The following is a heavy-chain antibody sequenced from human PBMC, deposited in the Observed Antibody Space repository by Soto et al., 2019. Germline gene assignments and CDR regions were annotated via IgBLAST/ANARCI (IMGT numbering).Heavy chain of an antibody. Sequence: SETLSLTCTVSGGSISSGGYSWSWIRQPPGKGLEWIGYIYHSGSTYYNPSLKSRVTISVDRSKNQFSLKLSSVTAADTAVYYCARAMTTVTTIDYWGQGTLVTVSS. J-gene: IGHJ4*02. CDR1: GGSISSGGYS. D-gene: IGHD4-17*01. CDR2: IYHSGST. V-gene: IGHV4-30-2*01. CDR3: ARAMTTVTTIDY.